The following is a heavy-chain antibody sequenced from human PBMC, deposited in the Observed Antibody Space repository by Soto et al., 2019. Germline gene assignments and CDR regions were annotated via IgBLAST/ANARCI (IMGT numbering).Heavy chain of an antibody. V-gene: IGHV3-7*05. D-gene: IGHD1-20*01. Sequence: GGSLRLSCEASAFVFSRYWMSWVRQAPGKGPEWVANIKQDGSETDYMESVKGRFTISRDNAKNSLYLQMDSLRVDDTAMYYCARAGSSIITVANWFDPWGQGTLVTVSS. CDR1: AFVFSRYW. CDR2: IKQDGSET. CDR3: ARAGSSIITVANWFDP. J-gene: IGHJ5*02.